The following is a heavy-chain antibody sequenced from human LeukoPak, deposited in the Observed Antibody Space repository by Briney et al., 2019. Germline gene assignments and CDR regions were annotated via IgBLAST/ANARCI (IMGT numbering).Heavy chain of an antibody. J-gene: IGHJ4*02. CDR3: GRRSSWYYFDY. V-gene: IGHV4-59*08. CDR2: INYSGST. D-gene: IGHD6-13*01. Sequence: SETLSLTCTVSGDSISSYYWSWIRQPPGKGLEWIGYINYSGSTNYNPSLKSRVTISVDTSKNQFSLKLSSVTAADTAVYYCGRRSSWYYFDYWGQGTLVTVSS. CDR1: GDSISSYY.